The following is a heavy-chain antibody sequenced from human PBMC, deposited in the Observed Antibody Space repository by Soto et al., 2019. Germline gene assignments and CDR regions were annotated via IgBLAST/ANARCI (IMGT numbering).Heavy chain of an antibody. CDR1: GVSFSSYY. V-gene: IGHV4-34*01. D-gene: IGHD3-22*01. Sequence: PSETLSLTCAVFGVSFSSYYWSWIPQPPGKGLEWIGEINHGGSTNYNPSLKSRVTIAVDTSKNQFSLKLSSVTAADTAVYYCARSYDSSGYFNYWGQG. CDR3: ARSYDSSGYFNY. J-gene: IGHJ4*02. CDR2: INHGGST.